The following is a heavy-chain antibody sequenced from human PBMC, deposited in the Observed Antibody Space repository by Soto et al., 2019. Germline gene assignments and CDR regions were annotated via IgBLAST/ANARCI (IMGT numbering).Heavy chain of an antibody. CDR3: ARRTVADYYYYGMDV. V-gene: IGHV5-51*01. J-gene: IGHJ6*02. CDR1: GYSFTIYW. Sequence: PGESLKISCNGSGYSFTIYWIGWVRQMPGKGLEWMGIIYPGDSDTRYSPSFQGQVTISADKSISTAYLQWSSLKASDTAMYYCARRTVADYYYYGMDVWGQGTTVTVS. CDR2: IYPGDSDT. D-gene: IGHD6-19*01.